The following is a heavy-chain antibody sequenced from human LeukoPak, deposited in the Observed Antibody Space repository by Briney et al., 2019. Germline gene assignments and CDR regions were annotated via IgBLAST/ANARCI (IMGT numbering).Heavy chain of an antibody. J-gene: IGHJ5*02. Sequence: GASVKVSCKASGYTFTGYYMHWVRQAPGQGLEWMGWINPNSGGTNYAQKFQGRVTMTRDTSISTAYMELSRLRSDDTAVYCCARVLRSSIAASKRVGWFDPWGQGTLVTVSS. V-gene: IGHV1-2*02. CDR1: GYTFTGYY. D-gene: IGHD6-6*01. CDR2: INPNSGGT. CDR3: ARVLRSSIAASKRVGWFDP.